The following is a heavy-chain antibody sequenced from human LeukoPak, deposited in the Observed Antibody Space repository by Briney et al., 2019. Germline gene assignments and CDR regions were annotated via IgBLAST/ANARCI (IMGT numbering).Heavy chain of an antibody. CDR3: ARGYYGSGSHFDY. CDR1: GFTFSSYS. D-gene: IGHD3-10*01. CDR2: ISSSSSTI. Sequence: GRSLRLSCAASGFTFSSYSMNWVRQAPGKGLEWVSYISSSSSTIYYADSVKGRFTISRDNAKNSLYLQMNGLRDEDTAVYYCARGYYGSGSHFDYWGQGTLVTVSS. V-gene: IGHV3-48*02. J-gene: IGHJ4*02.